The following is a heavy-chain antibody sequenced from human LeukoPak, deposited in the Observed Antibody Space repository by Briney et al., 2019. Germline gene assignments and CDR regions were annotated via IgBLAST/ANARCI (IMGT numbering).Heavy chain of an antibody. CDR3: ARANYSLGSNHYYGLDV. V-gene: IGHV3-33*01. J-gene: IGHJ6*02. D-gene: IGHD3-10*01. Sequence: GGSLRLSCAASGFSFSRYGMHWVRQAPGKGLEWVAVIWYDGSTKYYVDSVKGRFTISRDNSKNTLYLQMNSLRAHLTAVDYAARANYSLGSNHYYGLDVWGQGTTVTVSS. CDR1: GFSFSRYG. CDR2: IWYDGSTK.